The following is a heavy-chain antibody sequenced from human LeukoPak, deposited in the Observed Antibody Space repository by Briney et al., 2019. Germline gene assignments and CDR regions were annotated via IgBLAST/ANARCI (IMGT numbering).Heavy chain of an antibody. Sequence: GGSLRLSCAASGFTFSSYAMSWVRQAPGKGLEWVSAIRGSGGSTYYADSVNGRFTISRDNSKNTLYLKMNSLRAEDTAVYYCAKELGYCSSTSCSPFDYWGQGTLVTVSS. CDR1: GFTFSSYA. D-gene: IGHD2-2*01. CDR2: IRGSGGST. V-gene: IGHV3-23*01. J-gene: IGHJ4*02. CDR3: AKELGYCSSTSCSPFDY.